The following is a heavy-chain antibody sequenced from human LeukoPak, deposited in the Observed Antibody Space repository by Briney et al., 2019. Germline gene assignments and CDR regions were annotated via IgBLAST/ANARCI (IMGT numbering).Heavy chain of an antibody. V-gene: IGHV1-8*03. D-gene: IGHD6-13*01. Sequence: ASVKVSCKASGYTFTSYDINWVRQATGQGLEWMGWMNPNSGNTGYAQKFQGRVTITRNTSISTAYMELSSLRSEDTAVYYCARVSVSSSWAYYYYYMDVWGKGTTVTVSS. CDR3: ARVSVSSSWAYYYYYMDV. CDR1: GYTFTSYD. CDR2: MNPNSGNT. J-gene: IGHJ6*03.